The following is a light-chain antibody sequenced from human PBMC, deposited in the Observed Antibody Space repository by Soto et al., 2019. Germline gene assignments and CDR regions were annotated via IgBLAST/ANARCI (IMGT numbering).Light chain of an antibody. V-gene: IGLV2-8*01. CDR2: EVS. J-gene: IGLJ3*02. CDR1: SSDVGGYNY. CDR3: TSYAGDTSLGV. Sequence: QSALTQPPSASGSPGQSVTISCTGTSSDVGGYNYVSWYQQHPGKAPKLMIYEVSKRPSGVPDRFSGSKSGNTASLTVSGLQADDEADYYCTSYAGDTSLGVLGGGTKLTVL.